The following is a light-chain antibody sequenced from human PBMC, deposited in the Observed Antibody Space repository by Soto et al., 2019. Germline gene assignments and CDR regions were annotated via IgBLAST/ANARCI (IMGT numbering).Light chain of an antibody. J-gene: IGLJ2*01. Sequence: QSALTQPPSASGSPGQSVAISCTGTSSDVGGYNYISWYQYHPGKAPKLMIYDVSNRPSGISNRFSGSKSGNTASLTISGLQAEDEADYYCSSFTISRNTVIFGGGTKLTVL. CDR2: DVS. CDR1: SSDVGGYNY. V-gene: IGLV2-14*01. CDR3: SSFTISRNTVI.